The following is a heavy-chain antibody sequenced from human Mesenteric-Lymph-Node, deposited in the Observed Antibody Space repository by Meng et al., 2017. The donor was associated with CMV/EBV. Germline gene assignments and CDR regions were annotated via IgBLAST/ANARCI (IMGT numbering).Heavy chain of an antibody. CDR1: GGSISSGDYY. V-gene: IGHV4-30-4*08. D-gene: IGHD2-2*01. J-gene: IGHJ6*02. Sequence: SETLSLTCTVSGGSISSGDYYWSWIRQPPGKGLEWIGYIYYSGSTYYNPSPKSRVTISVDTSKNQFSLKLSSVTAADTAVYYCARTGLDMRVPAAKGNYYYYGMDVWGQGTTVTVSS. CDR2: IYYSGST. CDR3: ARTGLDMRVPAAKGNYYYYGMDV.